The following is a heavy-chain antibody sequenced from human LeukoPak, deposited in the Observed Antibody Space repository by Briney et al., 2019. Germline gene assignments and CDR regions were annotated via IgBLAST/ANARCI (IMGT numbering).Heavy chain of an antibody. V-gene: IGHV3-11*03. Sequence: PGGSLRLSCAASGFSFSEYYMTWIRQAPGKGLEWVSNLSSSGRYTNYADSVRGRFTISRDNAKKSLYLQMNSLRAEDTAAYYCARHSEGPVNDAFDIWGQGTKVTVSS. CDR3: ARHSEGPVNDAFDI. CDR1: GFSFSEYY. CDR2: LSSSGRYT. J-gene: IGHJ3*02. D-gene: IGHD2-2*01.